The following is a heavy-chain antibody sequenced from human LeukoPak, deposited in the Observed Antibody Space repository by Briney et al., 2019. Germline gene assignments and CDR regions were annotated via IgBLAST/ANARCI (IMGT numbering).Heavy chain of an antibody. CDR2: INHSGST. J-gene: IGHJ4*02. V-gene: IGHV4-34*01. D-gene: IGHD5-18*01. CDR1: GGSFSGYY. CDR3: ARGGDSYGHLFDY. Sequence: PSETLSLTCAVYGGSFSGYYWSLIRQPPGKGLEWIGEINHSGSTNYNPSLKSRVTISVDTSKNQFSLKLSSVTAADTAVYYCARGGDSYGHLFDYWGQGTLVTVSS.